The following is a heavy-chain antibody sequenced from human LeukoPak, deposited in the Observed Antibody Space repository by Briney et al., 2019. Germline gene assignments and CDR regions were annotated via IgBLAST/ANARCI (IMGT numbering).Heavy chain of an antibody. CDR1: GGSISSYY. CDR3: ARERGVLRYFDWLSHPGYFDY. V-gene: IGHV4-34*01. J-gene: IGHJ4*02. CDR2: INHSGST. Sequence: SETLSLTCTVSGGSISSYYWSWIRQPPGKGLEWIGEINHSGSTNYNPSLKSRVTISVDTSKNQFSLKLSSVTAADTAVYYCARERGVLRYFDWLSHPGYFDYWGQGTLVTVSS. D-gene: IGHD3-9*01.